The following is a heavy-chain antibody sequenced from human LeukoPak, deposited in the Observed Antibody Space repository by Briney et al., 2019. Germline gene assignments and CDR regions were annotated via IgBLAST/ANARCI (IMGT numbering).Heavy chain of an antibody. D-gene: IGHD2-8*02. Sequence: PGGSLRLSCAASGFTFSDYYMSWIRQAPGKGLEWVSYISSSSSSIYYADSVKGRFTISRDNAKNSLYLQMNSLRAEDTAVYYCTTELGYCTEDICLHWGQGTLVTVSS. CDR2: ISSSSSSI. J-gene: IGHJ4*02. V-gene: IGHV3-11*04. CDR1: GFTFSDYY. CDR3: TTELGYCTEDICLH.